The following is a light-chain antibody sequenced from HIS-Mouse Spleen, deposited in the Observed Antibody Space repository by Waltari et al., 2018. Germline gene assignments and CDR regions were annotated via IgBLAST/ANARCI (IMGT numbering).Light chain of an antibody. V-gene: IGLV1-47*01. CDR1: SSNIGSNY. CDR3: AAWDDSLSGPV. Sequence: QSVLTQPPSASGTPGQRVTLSCSRSSSNIGSNYVDSYQQLPGTAPKLLIYRNNQRPSGVPDRFSGSKSGTSASLAISGLRSEDEADYYCAAWDDSLSGPVFGGGTKLTVL. J-gene: IGLJ3*02. CDR2: RNN.